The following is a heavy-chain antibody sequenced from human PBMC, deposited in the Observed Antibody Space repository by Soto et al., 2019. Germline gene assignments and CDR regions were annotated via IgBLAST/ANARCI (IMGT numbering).Heavy chain of an antibody. CDR1: GYTFTSYA. J-gene: IGHJ6*02. V-gene: IGHV1-3*01. Sequence: ASVKVSCKASGYTFTSYAMHWVRQAPGQRLEWMGWINAGNGNTKYSQKFQGRVTITRDTSASTAYMELSSLRSEDTAVYYCARVSDGYYGSGSPYYYGMDVWGQGTTVTVSS. D-gene: IGHD3-10*01. CDR3: ARVSDGYYGSGSPYYYGMDV. CDR2: INAGNGNT.